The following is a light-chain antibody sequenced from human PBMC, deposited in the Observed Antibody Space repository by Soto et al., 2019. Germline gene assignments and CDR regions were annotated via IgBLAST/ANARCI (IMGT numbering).Light chain of an antibody. V-gene: IGLV2-23*01. Sequence: QSALTQPASVSGSPGQTITISCSDVGSYGVVSWYQQHPGKVPQLMIFDGTQRPSAVSDRFGGSKSANTASVTIAGLQAEDEADYYCSLDAGPYNYVFGTGTKVTVL. CDR1: DVGSYGV. CDR3: SLDAGPYNYV. CDR2: DGT. J-gene: IGLJ1*01.